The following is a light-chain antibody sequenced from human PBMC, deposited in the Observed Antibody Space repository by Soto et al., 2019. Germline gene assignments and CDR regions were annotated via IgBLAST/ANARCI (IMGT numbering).Light chain of an antibody. J-gene: IGKJ4*01. CDR2: DAS. V-gene: IGKV3-11*01. CDR3: QQRSKWPLT. CDR1: ESISSY. Sequence: EIVLTQSPATLSLSPGERATLSCRASESISSYLAWYQQRPGQAPSLLIYDASNRATGISARFSGSGSGTDFTLTIDNLEPEDFAVYYCQQRSKWPLTFGGGTKVEI.